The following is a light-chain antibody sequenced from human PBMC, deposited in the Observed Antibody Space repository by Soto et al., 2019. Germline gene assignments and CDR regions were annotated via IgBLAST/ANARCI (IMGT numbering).Light chain of an antibody. CDR2: AAS. CDR1: QDIGNW. V-gene: IGKV1-12*01. Sequence: DIQMTQSPSSVSASVGDRVTSTCRASQDIGNWLAWYQQKPGKAPNLLIYAASSLQSGVPSRFSGSGSGTDFTLTISSLQPEDFAIYYCQQASNFPWTFGQGTKVEIK. J-gene: IGKJ1*01. CDR3: QQASNFPWT.